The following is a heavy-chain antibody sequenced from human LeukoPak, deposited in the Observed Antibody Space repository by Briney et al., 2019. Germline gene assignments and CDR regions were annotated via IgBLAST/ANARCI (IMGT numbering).Heavy chain of an antibody. Sequence: GGSLRLSCAASGFTFSSYSMNWVRQAPAKGLEWVSSISSSSSYIYYADSVKGRFTISRDNAKNSLYLQMNSLRAEDTAVYYCARSPRDYGGFWGQGTLVTVSS. CDR2: ISSSSSYI. CDR3: ARSPRDYGGF. D-gene: IGHD4/OR15-4a*01. CDR1: GFTFSSYS. V-gene: IGHV3-21*01. J-gene: IGHJ4*02.